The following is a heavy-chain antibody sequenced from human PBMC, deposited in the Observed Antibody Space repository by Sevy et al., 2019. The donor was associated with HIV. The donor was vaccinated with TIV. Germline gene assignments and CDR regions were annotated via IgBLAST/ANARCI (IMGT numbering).Heavy chain of an antibody. V-gene: IGHV3-7*01. Sequence: GGSLRLSCAASGFTFSDSWMSWVHQAPEKGLEWVANIKQDGSKKYYVDSVKGRFIVSRDNAKKSLYLEMSSLRAEDTAVYYCARLKLHYDPYYFDLWGQGTLVTVSS. D-gene: IGHD3-16*01. CDR1: GFTFSDSW. CDR2: IKQDGSKK. J-gene: IGHJ4*02. CDR3: ARLKLHYDPYYFDL.